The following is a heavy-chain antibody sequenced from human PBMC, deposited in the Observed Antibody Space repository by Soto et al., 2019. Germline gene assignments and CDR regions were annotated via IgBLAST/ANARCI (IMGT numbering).Heavy chain of an antibody. CDR3: AKDISGSLDY. Sequence: GGSLRLSWVAAGCTFVRYNMRWVRQTPRKGLEWVSLIHSDDGRTSYADSVKGRFTISRDNTKNSLYLQMNSLRTEDTALYYCAKDISGSLDYWGQRTLVTVSS. V-gene: IGHV3-43*01. J-gene: IGHJ4*02. D-gene: IGHD3-22*01. CDR1: GCTFVRYN. CDR2: IHSDDGRT.